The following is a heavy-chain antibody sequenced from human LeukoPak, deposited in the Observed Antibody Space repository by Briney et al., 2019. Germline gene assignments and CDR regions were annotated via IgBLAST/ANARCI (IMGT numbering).Heavy chain of an antibody. CDR1: GFTFDDYG. Sequence: PGGSLRLSCAASGFTFDDYGMSWVRQAPGKGLEWVSGINWNGGSTGYADSVKGRFTISRDNAKNSLYLQMNSLRAEDTAVYYCARAVVDGYNGDYWGQGTLVTFSS. CDR3: ARAVVDGYNGDY. V-gene: IGHV3-20*04. J-gene: IGHJ4*02. CDR2: INWNGGST. D-gene: IGHD5-24*01.